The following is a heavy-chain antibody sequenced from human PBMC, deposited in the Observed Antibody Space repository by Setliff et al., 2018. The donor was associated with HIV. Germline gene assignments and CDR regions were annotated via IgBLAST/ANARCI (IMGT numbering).Heavy chain of an antibody. J-gene: IGHJ4*02. CDR3: ARYSPRGYTLTGPY. Sequence: SETLSLTCAVSGYSISSGYYWGWIRQPPGKGLEWIGSMYYSGSTYYNPSLKSRVTISVDTSKNQFSLKLTSVTAADTAVYYCARYSPRGYTLTGPYWGQGTLVTVSS. CDR1: GYSISSGYY. V-gene: IGHV4-38-2*01. CDR2: MYYSGST. D-gene: IGHD6-25*01.